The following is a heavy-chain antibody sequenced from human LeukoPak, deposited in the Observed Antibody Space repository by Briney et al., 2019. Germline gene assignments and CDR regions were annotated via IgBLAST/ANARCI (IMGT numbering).Heavy chain of an antibody. CDR3: ARASGDTAMGRPFDY. J-gene: IGHJ4*02. D-gene: IGHD5-18*01. Sequence: SVKVSCKASGYTFTSFDINWVRQATGQGLEWMGRIIPILGIANYAQKFQGRVTITADKSTSTAYMELSSLRSEDTAVYYCARASGDTAMGRPFDYWGQGTLVTVSS. CDR2: IIPILGIA. V-gene: IGHV1-69*04. CDR1: GYTFTSFD.